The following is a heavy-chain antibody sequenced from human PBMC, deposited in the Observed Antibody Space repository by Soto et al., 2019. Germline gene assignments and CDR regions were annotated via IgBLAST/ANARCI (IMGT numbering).Heavy chain of an antibody. J-gene: IGHJ4*02. D-gene: IGHD3-3*01. V-gene: IGHV3-23*01. CDR1: GFTFSAYA. CDR2: ISGTSPST. Sequence: EVQLLESGGGLVQPGGSLRLSCAASGFTFSAYAMSWVRQAPGKGLEWASAISGTSPSTYYADSVQGRFTISRDSSRETLFLQMNTLRAEDTAVYFCAIRIFGVEYWGQGTQVTVSS. CDR3: AIRIFGVEY.